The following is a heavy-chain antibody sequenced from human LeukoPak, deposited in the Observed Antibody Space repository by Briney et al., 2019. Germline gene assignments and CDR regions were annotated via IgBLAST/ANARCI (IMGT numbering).Heavy chain of an antibody. CDR3: TTDSRATTATLDY. D-gene: IGHD1-26*01. Sequence: GGSLRLSCAAFGFTFSNAWMSWVRQAPGKGLEWVGRIKSKTDGGTTDYAAPVKGRFTISRDDSKNTLYLQMNSLKTEDTAVYYCTTDSRATTATLDYWGQGTLVTVSS. CDR2: IKSKTDGGTT. V-gene: IGHV3-15*01. CDR1: GFTFSNAW. J-gene: IGHJ4*02.